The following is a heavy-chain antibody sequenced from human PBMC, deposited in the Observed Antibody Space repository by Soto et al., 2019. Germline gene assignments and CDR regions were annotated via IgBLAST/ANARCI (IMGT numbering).Heavy chain of an antibody. J-gene: IGHJ6*02. CDR2: IYYSGST. CDR1: GGSISSYY. D-gene: IGHD6-13*01. V-gene: IGHV4-59*01. CDR3: ARDGIAAAGPVDYGMDV. Sequence: QVQLQESGPGLVKPSETLSLTCTVSGGSISSYYWSWIRQPPGKGLECIGYIYYSGSTNYNPSLKSRVTISVDTSKNQFFLKLSSVTAADTAVYYCARDGIAAAGPVDYGMDVWGQGTTVTVSS.